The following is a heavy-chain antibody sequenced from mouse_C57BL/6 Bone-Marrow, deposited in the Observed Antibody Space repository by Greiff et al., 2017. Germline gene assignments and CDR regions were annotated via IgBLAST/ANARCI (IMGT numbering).Heavy chain of an antibody. Sequence: VQRVESGAELVKPGASVKISCKASGYAFSSYWMNWVKQRPGKGLEWIGQIYPGDGDTNYNGKFKGKATLTADKSSSTAYMQLSSLTSEDSAVYFCARWPSITTVAYWYFDVWGTGTTVTVSS. CDR3: ARWPSITTVAYWYFDV. D-gene: IGHD1-1*01. CDR2: IYPGDGDT. V-gene: IGHV1-80*01. CDR1: GYAFSSYW. J-gene: IGHJ1*03.